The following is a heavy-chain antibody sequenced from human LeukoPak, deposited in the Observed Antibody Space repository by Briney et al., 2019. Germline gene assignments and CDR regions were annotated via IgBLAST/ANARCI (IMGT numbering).Heavy chain of an antibody. D-gene: IGHD3-10*01. CDR1: GFTFSSYE. CDR3: ARVKGGITMVRGVIITTPFDY. Sequence: GGSLRLSCAASGFTFSSYEMNWVRQAPGKGLEWVSYISSSGSTIYYADSVKGRFTISRDNAKNSLYLQMNSLRAEDTAVYYCARVKGGITMVRGVIITTPFDYWGQGTLVTVSS. CDR2: ISSSGSTI. V-gene: IGHV3-48*03. J-gene: IGHJ4*02.